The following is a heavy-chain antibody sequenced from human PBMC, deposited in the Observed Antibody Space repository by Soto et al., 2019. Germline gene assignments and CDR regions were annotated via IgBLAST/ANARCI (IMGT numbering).Heavy chain of an antibody. CDR3: ARLGLAGTKPNHVYYSMYV. V-gene: IGHV4-39*01. D-gene: IGHD3-10*01. CDR2: IYYSGST. J-gene: IGHJ6*02. Sequence: SETLSLTCTVSGGSISSISYYWGWIRQPPGKGLEWIGSIYYSGSTYYNPSLKSRVTISVDTSKNQFSLKLSSVTAADTAVYYCARLGLAGTKPNHVYYSMYVWGQWTTVTVSS. CDR1: GGSISSISYY.